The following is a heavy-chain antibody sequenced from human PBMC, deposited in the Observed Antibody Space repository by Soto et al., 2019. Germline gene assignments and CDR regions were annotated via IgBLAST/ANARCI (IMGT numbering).Heavy chain of an antibody. V-gene: IGHV1-18*01. D-gene: IGHD3-16*01. J-gene: IGHJ6*02. Sequence: ASVKVSCKASGYSFTRYGIAWARQAPGQGLEWMGRINTYNGNTNYAQNLQGRVTLTTDTSTSTAYMELTSLRSNDTAIYYCAMVDVYVTPSPQDVWG. CDR2: INTYNGNT. CDR1: GYSFTRYG. CDR3: AMVDVYVTPSPQDV.